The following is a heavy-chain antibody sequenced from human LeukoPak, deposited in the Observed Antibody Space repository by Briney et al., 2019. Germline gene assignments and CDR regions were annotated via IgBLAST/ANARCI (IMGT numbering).Heavy chain of an antibody. J-gene: IGHJ4*02. D-gene: IGHD3-3*01. CDR3: ARANTIFGVVIIPYLDY. V-gene: IGHV3-48*01. CDR1: GFTFSSYS. CDR2: ISSSSSTI. Sequence: PGGSLRLSCAASGFTFSSYSMNWVRQAPGKGLEWVSYISSSSSTIYYADSVKGRFTISRDNAKNSLYLQMNSLRAEDTAVYYCARANTIFGVVIIPYLDYWGQGTLVTVSS.